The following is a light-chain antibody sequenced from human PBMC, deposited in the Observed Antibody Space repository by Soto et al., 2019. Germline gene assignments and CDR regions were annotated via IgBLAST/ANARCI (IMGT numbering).Light chain of an antibody. CDR3: QQSYRFPKT. V-gene: IGKV1-39*01. J-gene: IGKJ1*01. Sequence: DVQMTQSPSSLSASVGDSLTLTCRASQTVTSYLNWYQQKPGKAPKLLIYAASTLQSGVPSRFSGSGSGTEFTLTISSLQPEDFATFFCQQSYRFPKTFGRGTKVHI. CDR1: QTVTSY. CDR2: AAS.